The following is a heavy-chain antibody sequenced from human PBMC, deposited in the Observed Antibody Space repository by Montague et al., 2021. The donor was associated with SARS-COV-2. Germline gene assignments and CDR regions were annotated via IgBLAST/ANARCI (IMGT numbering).Heavy chain of an antibody. Sequence: SLRLSCAASGFPFPDYAMHWVRQAPGKGLEWVSGINWNGNSRGYADSVKGRFTISRDNAANSLFLQMSSLRPEDTALYYCAAATYGSIAYWGQGILVTVSS. CDR2: INWNGNSR. D-gene: IGHD3-10*01. CDR1: GFPFPDYA. V-gene: IGHV3-9*01. J-gene: IGHJ4*02. CDR3: AAATYGSIAY.